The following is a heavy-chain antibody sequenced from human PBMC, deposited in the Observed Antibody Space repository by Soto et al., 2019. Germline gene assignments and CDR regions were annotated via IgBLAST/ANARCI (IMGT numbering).Heavy chain of an antibody. D-gene: IGHD2-2*01. J-gene: IGHJ6*02. Sequence: SETLSLTCTVSGGSINISSYYWGWVRQAPGKGLEWIGSIYHRGTTYNNPSIKSRLSISIDTYKNQCSLRLSYVTAADTAMYYCARDGYCSTARFYMVGGVYPVNYGMDVWGQGTTVTVSS. V-gene: IGHV4-39*02. CDR3: ARDGYCSTARFYMVGGVYPVNYGMDV. CDR1: GGSINISSYY. CDR2: IYHRGTT.